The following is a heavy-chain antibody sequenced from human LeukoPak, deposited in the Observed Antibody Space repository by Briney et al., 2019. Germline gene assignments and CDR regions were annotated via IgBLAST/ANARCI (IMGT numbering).Heavy chain of an antibody. CDR1: GFTFSSYA. CDR3: AKDSEYGPFEY. V-gene: IGHV3-23*01. CDR2: ISGSGGST. J-gene: IGHJ4*02. D-gene: IGHD2/OR15-2a*01. Sequence: GGSLRLSCAASGFTFSSYAMHWVRQAPGKGLEWVSAISGSGGSTYYADSVKGRFTISRDNSKNTLYLQMNSLRAEDTAVYYCAKDSEYGPFEYWGQGTLVTVSS.